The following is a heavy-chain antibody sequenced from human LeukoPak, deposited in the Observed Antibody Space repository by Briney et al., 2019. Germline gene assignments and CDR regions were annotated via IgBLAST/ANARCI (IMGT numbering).Heavy chain of an antibody. CDR1: GGTFSSYA. CDR3: ARVRCSGGSCYSWFDP. Sequence: ASVKVSCKASGGTFSSYAISWVRQAPGQGLEWMGGIIPIFGTANYAQKFQGRVTITTDESTSTAYMELSSLRSEDTAVYYCARVRCSGGSCYSWFDPWGQGTLVTVSS. V-gene: IGHV1-69*05. D-gene: IGHD2-15*01. CDR2: IIPIFGTA. J-gene: IGHJ5*02.